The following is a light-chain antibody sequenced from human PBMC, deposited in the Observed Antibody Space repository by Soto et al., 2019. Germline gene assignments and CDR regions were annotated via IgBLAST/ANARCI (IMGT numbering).Light chain of an antibody. CDR3: QQYNNWPRT. CDR2: GAS. J-gene: IGKJ1*01. CDR1: QGVSIN. Sequence: EIVMTQSPATLSVSPGERATLSCRASQGVSINLAWYQQKPGQAPRLLIYGASTRATGIPARFSGSGSGTEFTLTISSLQSEDFAVYYCQQYNNWPRTFGQGTKVDIK. V-gene: IGKV3-15*01.